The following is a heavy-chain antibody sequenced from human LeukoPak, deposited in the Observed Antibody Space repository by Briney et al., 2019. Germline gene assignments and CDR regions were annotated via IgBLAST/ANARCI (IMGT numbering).Heavy chain of an antibody. Sequence: SETLSLTCTVSGGSISSSSYYWGWIRQPPGKGLEWIGYIYYSGSTYYNPSLKSRVTISVDTSKNQSSLKLSSVTAADTAVYYCAIYDSSGYFYAFDIWGQGTMVTVSS. CDR3: AIYDSSGYFYAFDI. V-gene: IGHV4-30-4*08. CDR2: IYYSGST. D-gene: IGHD3-22*01. J-gene: IGHJ3*02. CDR1: GGSISSSSYY.